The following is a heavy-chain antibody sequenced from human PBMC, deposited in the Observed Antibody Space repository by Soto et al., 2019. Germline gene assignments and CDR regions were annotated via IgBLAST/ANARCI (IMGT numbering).Heavy chain of an antibody. CDR2: ISPYNGNT. CDR3: AREKAVSGADD. CDR1: GYSFTNYG. V-gene: IGHV1-18*01. D-gene: IGHD6-19*01. J-gene: IGHJ4*02. Sequence: QVQLVQSGPEVKKPGASVKVSCKASGYSFTNYGITWVRQAPGQGLEWMGWISPYNGNTNYAQKFQGRVTMTTDTATSTAYMEVRSLRSDDTAVYYCAREKAVSGADDWGQGTLVSVSS.